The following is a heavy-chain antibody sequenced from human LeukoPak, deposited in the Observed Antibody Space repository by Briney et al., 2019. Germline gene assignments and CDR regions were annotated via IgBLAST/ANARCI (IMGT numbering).Heavy chain of an antibody. Sequence: GGSLRLSCAASGFTFSSYAMSWVRQAPGKGLEWVSAISGSGGSTYYADSVKGRFTISRDNSKNTLYLQMNSLRAEDTAVYYCAKDRIRSPPLMGNMDVWGQGTTVTVSS. J-gene: IGHJ6*02. CDR2: ISGSGGST. CDR3: AKDRIRSPPLMGNMDV. V-gene: IGHV3-23*01. D-gene: IGHD1-26*01. CDR1: GFTFSSYA.